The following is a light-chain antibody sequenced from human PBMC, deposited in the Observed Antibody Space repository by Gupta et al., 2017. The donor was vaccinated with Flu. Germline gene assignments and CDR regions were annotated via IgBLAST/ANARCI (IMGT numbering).Light chain of an antibody. Sequence: VTITCRASQGISNYLAWYQQKPGKVPKLLIYAASTLQSGVPSRFSGSGSGTDFTLTISSLQPEDVATYYCQKYNSAPQSFGQGTKLEIK. J-gene: IGKJ2*03. CDR3: QKYNSAPQS. V-gene: IGKV1-27*01. CDR2: AAS. CDR1: QGISNY.